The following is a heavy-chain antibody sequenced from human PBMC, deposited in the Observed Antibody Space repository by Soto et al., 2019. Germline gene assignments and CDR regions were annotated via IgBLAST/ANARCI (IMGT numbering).Heavy chain of an antibody. CDR2: ISYDGSNK. CDR3: ARGPSSLTRFDY. Sequence: PGGSLRLSCAASGLSSYAMHWVRQAPGKGLEWVAVISYDGSNKYYADSVKGRFTISRDNSKNTLYLQMNSLRAEDTAVYYCARGPSSLTRFDYWGQGTLVTVSS. D-gene: IGHD2-2*01. J-gene: IGHJ4*02. CDR1: GLSSYA. V-gene: IGHV3-30-3*01.